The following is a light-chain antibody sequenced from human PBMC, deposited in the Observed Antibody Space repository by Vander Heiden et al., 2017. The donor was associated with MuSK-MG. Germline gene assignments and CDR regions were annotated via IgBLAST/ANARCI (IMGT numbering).Light chain of an antibody. J-gene: IGLJ3*02. CDR1: SSDVGGYNY. CDR3: SSYTSSSTGV. CDR2: EVS. Sequence: QSALTPPASVSGSPGQSITISCTGTSSDVGGYNYVSWYQQHPGNAPKLMIYEVSNRPSGVSNRFSGSKSGNTASLTISGLQAEDEAYYYCSSYTSSSTGVFGGGTKLTVL. V-gene: IGLV2-14*01.